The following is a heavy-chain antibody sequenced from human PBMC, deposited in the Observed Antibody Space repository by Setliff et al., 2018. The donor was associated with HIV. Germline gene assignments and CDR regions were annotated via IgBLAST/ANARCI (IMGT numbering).Heavy chain of an antibody. CDR2: IHTTGTT. Sequence: PSETLSLTCTVSGGSISSGSYYWSWIRQPAGEGLEWIGQIHTTGTTNCNPSLKSRVTISVDTSKNQFSLKQSSVTAADTAVYYCARRVVTLSPLFDYWGQGTLVTVSS. V-gene: IGHV4-61*09. J-gene: IGHJ4*02. CDR1: GGSISSGSYY. CDR3: ARRVVTLSPLFDY. D-gene: IGHD3-22*01.